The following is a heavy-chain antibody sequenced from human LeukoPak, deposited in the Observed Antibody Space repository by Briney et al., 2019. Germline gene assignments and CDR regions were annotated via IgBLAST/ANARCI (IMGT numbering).Heavy chain of an antibody. CDR2: ISGSGGLT. V-gene: IGHV3-23*01. D-gene: IGHD3-22*01. CDR3: ARVRDYYDSRGYYFECFDH. Sequence: GGSLRLSCAVSGFSFSIYGMSWVRQAPGKGLEWVSAISGSGGLTYYADSVKGRFTISRDNSKNTLYLQMNSLRAEDTAVYYCARVRDYYDSRGYYFECFDHWGQGTLVTVSS. J-gene: IGHJ1*01. CDR1: GFSFSIYG.